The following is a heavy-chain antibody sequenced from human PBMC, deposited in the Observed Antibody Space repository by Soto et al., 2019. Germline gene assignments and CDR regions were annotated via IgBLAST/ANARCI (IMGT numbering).Heavy chain of an antibody. Sequence: QVQLVESGGGVVQPGRSLRLSCAASGFTFSYHALNWVRQAPGKGLEWVAVISYDGDNKYIAESVKGRFTISRDNSKNTVALQMNSLRAEDAGMYFCARGTTTSSFSAMDVWGQWTTVTVSS. CDR1: GFTFSYHA. CDR3: ARGTTTSSFSAMDV. D-gene: IGHD1-1*01. CDR2: ISYDGDNK. V-gene: IGHV3-30-3*01. J-gene: IGHJ6*02.